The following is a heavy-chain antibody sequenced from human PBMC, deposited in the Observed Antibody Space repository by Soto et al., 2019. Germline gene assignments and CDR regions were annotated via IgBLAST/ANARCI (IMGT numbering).Heavy chain of an antibody. D-gene: IGHD3-9*01. CDR2: ISAYNGNT. Sequence: SSAKVSCKASGYTFTSYGISWVRQAPGQGLEWMGWISAYNGNTNYAQKLQGRVTMTTDTSTSTAYMELRSLRSDDTAVYYCARAVLRYFDLDVWGQGTTVTVS. CDR3: ARAVLRYFDLDV. J-gene: IGHJ6*02. V-gene: IGHV1-18*04. CDR1: GYTFTSYG.